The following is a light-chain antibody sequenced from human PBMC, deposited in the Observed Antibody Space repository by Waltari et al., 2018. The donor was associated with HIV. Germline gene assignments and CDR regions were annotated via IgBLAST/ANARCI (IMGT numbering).Light chain of an antibody. J-gene: IGKJ4*01. CDR3: QQYYTTPLT. CDR1: QSVSYTSNNKNY. Sequence: IVMTQSPDSLAVSLGERATINCKSSQSVSYTSNNKNYLAWYQQKPGQPPKLLIYWASTRESGVPDRCSGSGSGTDFTLTITSLQAEDVAVYYCQQYYTTPLTFGGGTKVEIK. CDR2: WAS. V-gene: IGKV4-1*01.